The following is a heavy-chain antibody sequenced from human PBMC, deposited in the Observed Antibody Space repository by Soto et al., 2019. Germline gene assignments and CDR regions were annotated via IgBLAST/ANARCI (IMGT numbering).Heavy chain of an antibody. J-gene: IGHJ5*02. CDR2: IYYSGVT. CDR3: ARALRGRGSGRFAP. D-gene: IGHD3-10*01. V-gene: IGHV4-31*01. CDR1: GDSITSGGYY. Sequence: QVQLQESGPGLVKPSQTLSLTCTVSGDSITSGGYYWTWIRQHPGKGLEWIGYIYYSGVTYYNPSLRIPVTISVHTSKNPFSLKLGSVPAADPARYYCARALRGRGSGRFAPWGQGTLVTVSS.